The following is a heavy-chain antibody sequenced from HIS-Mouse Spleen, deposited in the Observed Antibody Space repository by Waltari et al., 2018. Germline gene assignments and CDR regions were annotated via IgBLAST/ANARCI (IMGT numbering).Heavy chain of an antibody. CDR1: GGSISSSSYY. CDR2: TYYRGGT. J-gene: IGHJ2*01. D-gene: IGHD6-13*01. Sequence: QLQLQESGPGLVKPSETLSLTCTVSGGSISSSSYYWGWIRQPPGKGLEWIGGTYYRGGTYTNPSLQSRVTISVDTSKNQFSLKLSSVTAADTAVYYCAREIPYSSSWYDWYFDLWGRGTLVTVSS. CDR3: AREIPYSSSWYDWYFDL. V-gene: IGHV4-39*07.